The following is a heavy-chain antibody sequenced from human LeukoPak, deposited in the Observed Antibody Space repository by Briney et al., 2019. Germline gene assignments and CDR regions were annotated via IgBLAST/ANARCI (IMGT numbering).Heavy chain of an antibody. V-gene: IGHV3-48*03. CDR2: IGSSGITI. CDR1: GFTFISYE. D-gene: IGHD1-26*01. Sequence: GGSLRLSCAAPGFTFISYEMNWVRQAPGKGLEWVSYIGSSGITIYYADSVKGRFTISRDNAKNSLYLQMNSVRAEDTAVYYCARETLGGSYESMFDPWGQGTLVTVSS. J-gene: IGHJ5*02. CDR3: ARETLGGSYESMFDP.